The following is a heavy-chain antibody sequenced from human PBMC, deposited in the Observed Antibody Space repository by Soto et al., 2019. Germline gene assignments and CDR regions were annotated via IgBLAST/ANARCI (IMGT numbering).Heavy chain of an antibody. CDR1: GGTFSSYA. J-gene: IGHJ4*02. CDR2: IIPIFGTA. V-gene: IGHV1-69*13. D-gene: IGHD6-6*01. CDR3: ARAGVYSSSSGGYYFDY. Sequence: SVKVSCKASGGTFSSYAISWVRQAPGQGLEWMGGIIPIFGTANYAQKFQGRVTITADESTSTAYMELSSLRSEDTAVYYCARAGVYSSSSGGYYFDYWGQGXRVTVYS.